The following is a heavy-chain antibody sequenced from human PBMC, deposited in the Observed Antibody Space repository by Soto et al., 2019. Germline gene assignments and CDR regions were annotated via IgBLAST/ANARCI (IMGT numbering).Heavy chain of an antibody. CDR3: AKGPTVFGAVISFDYYYGMYV. CDR2: TSGSGAGT. Sequence: PGGSLRLSCTVSGFTFSTSAMSWVRQAPGRGLEWVSGTSGSGAGTYYADSVKGRFTISRDNSKNTLYLQMSGLRAEDAAVYYCAKGPTVFGAVISFDYYYGMYVWGQGTPVTVSS. D-gene: IGHD3-3*01. J-gene: IGHJ6*02. CDR1: GFTFSTSA. V-gene: IGHV3-23*01.